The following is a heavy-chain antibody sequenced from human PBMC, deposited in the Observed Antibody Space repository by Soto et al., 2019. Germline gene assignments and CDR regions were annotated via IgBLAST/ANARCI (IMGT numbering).Heavy chain of an antibody. CDR1: GYTFTGYY. V-gene: IGHV1-69*13. Sequence: SVKVSCKASGYTFTGYYMHWVRQAPGQGLEWMGWIIPIFGTANYAQKFQGRVTITADESTSTAYMELSSLRSEDTAVYYCARGREVATITGPFDYWGQGTLVTVSS. CDR2: IIPIFGTA. J-gene: IGHJ4*02. CDR3: ARGREVATITGPFDY. D-gene: IGHD5-12*01.